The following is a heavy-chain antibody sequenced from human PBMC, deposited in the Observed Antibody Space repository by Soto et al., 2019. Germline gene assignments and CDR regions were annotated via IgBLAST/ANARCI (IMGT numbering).Heavy chain of an antibody. V-gene: IGHV4-34*01. D-gene: IGHD3-3*01. CDR1: GGSFSGYY. Sequence: SETLSLTCAVYGGSFSGYYWSWIRQPPGKGLEWIGEINHSGSTNYNPSLKSRVTISVDTSKNQFSLKLSSVTAADTAVYYCARFDKSGYRYYYYGMDVWGQGTRSPSP. CDR2: INHSGST. J-gene: IGHJ6*02. CDR3: ARFDKSGYRYYYYGMDV.